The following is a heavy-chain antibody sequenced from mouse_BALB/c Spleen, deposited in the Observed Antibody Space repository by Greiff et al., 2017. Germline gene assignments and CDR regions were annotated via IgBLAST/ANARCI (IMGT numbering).Heavy chain of an antibody. V-gene: IGHV5-9-3*01. Sequence: EVQVVESGGGLVKPGGSLKLSCAASGFTFSSYAMSWVRQTPEKRLEWVATISSGGSYTYYPDSVKGRFTISRDNAKNTLYLQMSSLRSEDTAMYYCARQDYGKVHYFDYWGQGTTLTVSS. CDR1: GFTFSSYA. CDR3: ARQDYGKVHYFDY. D-gene: IGHD1-1*01. J-gene: IGHJ2*01. CDR2: ISSGGSYT.